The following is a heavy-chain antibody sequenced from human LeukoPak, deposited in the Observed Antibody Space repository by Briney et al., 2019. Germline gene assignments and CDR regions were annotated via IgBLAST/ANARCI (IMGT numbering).Heavy chain of an antibody. D-gene: IGHD3-16*01. V-gene: IGHV3-48*03. CDR1: GFTFSSYE. J-gene: IGHJ5*02. CDR2: IRSSGSTI. CDR3: ARTHRYDYVWGSYLNWFDP. Sequence: GGSLRLSCAASGFTFSSYEMNWVRHATGKGLEWVSYIRSSGSTIYYADSVKGRFTISRDNAKNSLYLQMNSLRAEDTAVYYCARTHRYDYVWGSYLNWFDPWGQGTLVTVSS.